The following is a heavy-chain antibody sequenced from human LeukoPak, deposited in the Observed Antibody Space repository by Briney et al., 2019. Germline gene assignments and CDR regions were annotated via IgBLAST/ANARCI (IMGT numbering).Heavy chain of an antibody. CDR3: ARLESTSITMVRGADWAPYYFDY. J-gene: IGHJ4*02. D-gene: IGHD3-10*01. CDR2: IYHSGST. V-gene: IGHV4-38-2*02. Sequence: SETLSLTCTVSGGSISSGYYWGWIRQPPGKGLEWIGSIYHSGSTYYNPSLKSRVTISVNTSKNHFSLKLSSVTAADTAVYYCARLESTSITMVRGADWAPYYFDYWGQGTLVTVSS. CDR1: GGSISSGYY.